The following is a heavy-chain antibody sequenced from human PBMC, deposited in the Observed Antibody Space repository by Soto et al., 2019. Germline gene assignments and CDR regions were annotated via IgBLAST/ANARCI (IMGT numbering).Heavy chain of an antibody. V-gene: IGHV1-3*01. CDR1: GYTFTRYT. Sequence: ASVKVSCKASGYTFTRYTMNWVRQAPGQRLEWMGWINPDNGNTKSSQKFQDRVIITRDTSASTAYMDLSSLRSEDTAVYYCARQSTGYSVEVDYWGQGTLVTVSS. J-gene: IGHJ4*02. CDR3: ARQSTGYSVEVDY. D-gene: IGHD6-13*01. CDR2: INPDNGNT.